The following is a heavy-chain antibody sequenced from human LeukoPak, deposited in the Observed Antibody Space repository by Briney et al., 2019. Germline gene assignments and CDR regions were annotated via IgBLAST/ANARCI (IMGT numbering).Heavy chain of an antibody. D-gene: IGHD5-18*01. Sequence: GGSLRLSCAVSGFTFSSYAMSWVRQAPGKGLEWVSAISGSGGSTYYADSVKGRFTISRDNSKNTLYLQMNSLRAEDTAVYYCATQGRGYSYGYYYYYMDVWGKGTTVTISS. CDR2: ISGSGGST. CDR1: GFTFSSYA. CDR3: ATQGRGYSYGYYYYYMDV. J-gene: IGHJ6*03. V-gene: IGHV3-23*01.